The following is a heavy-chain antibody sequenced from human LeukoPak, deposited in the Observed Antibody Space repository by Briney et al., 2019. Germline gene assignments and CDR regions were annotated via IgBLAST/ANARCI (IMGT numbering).Heavy chain of an antibody. Sequence: GGTLRLSCAASGFTFSSYAMSWVRQAPGKGLEWVSAISGSGGSTYYADSVKGRFTISRDNSKNTLYLQMNSLRAEDTAVYYCARGIQLWSPGYFDYWGQGTLVTVSS. CDR3: ARGIQLWSPGYFDY. CDR1: GFTFSSYA. V-gene: IGHV3-23*01. CDR2: ISGSGGST. D-gene: IGHD5-18*01. J-gene: IGHJ4*02.